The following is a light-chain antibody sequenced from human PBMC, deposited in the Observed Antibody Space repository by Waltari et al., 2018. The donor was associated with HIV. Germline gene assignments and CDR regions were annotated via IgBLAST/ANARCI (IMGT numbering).Light chain of an antibody. CDR1: RSNIGRNS. CDR2: STN. V-gene: IGLV1-44*01. Sequence: QSVLTQVSSASGTPGKRVTIPCSGSRSNIGRNSVYWSHQFPRTAPKLLIHSTNQRPSGVSDRFAGSKSGTSASLDISGLQSGDEADYYCASWDDSVNLYVVFGGGTRLTVL. CDR3: ASWDDSVNLYVV. J-gene: IGLJ3*02.